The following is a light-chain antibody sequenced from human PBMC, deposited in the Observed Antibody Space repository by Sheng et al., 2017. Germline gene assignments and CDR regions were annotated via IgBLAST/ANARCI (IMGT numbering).Light chain of an antibody. Sequence: QSVLTQPPSVSAALGQKVTISCSGSSSNIGNNDVSWYQQLPGTAPKLLIYNSDRRPSGIPDRFSGSKSGTSATLGITGLQTGDEADYYCGTWDSSLNAGRVFGGGTRLTVL. CDR2: NSD. J-gene: IGLJ3*02. V-gene: IGLV1-51*01. CDR1: SSNIGNND. CDR3: GTWDSSLNAGRV.